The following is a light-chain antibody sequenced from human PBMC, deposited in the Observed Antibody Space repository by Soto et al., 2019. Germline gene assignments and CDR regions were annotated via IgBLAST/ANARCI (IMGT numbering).Light chain of an antibody. V-gene: IGKV3D-15*01. Sequence: EIVMTQSPATLSVSPGERATLYCRASQGVGSNLAWYQQKPGQAPRLLVSGASNRATGIPDRFSGSGSGTDFTLTISRLEPEDFAVYYCQQYNNWPFSFGQGTRLEIK. CDR1: QGVGSN. CDR2: GAS. J-gene: IGKJ5*01. CDR3: QQYNNWPFS.